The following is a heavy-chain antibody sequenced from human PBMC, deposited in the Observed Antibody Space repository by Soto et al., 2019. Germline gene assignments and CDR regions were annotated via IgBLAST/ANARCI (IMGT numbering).Heavy chain of an antibody. D-gene: IGHD2-2*03. CDR3: ASLDIVVVPAAGKHAFDI. V-gene: IGHV1-18*04. CDR2: ISAYNGNT. J-gene: IGHJ3*02. CDR1: GYTFTSYG. Sequence: ASVKVSCKASGYTFTSYGISWVRQAPGQGLEWMGWISAYNGNTNYAQKLQGRVTMTTDTSTSTAYMELRSLRSDDTAVYYCASLDIVVVPAAGKHAFDIWGQGTMVTVSS.